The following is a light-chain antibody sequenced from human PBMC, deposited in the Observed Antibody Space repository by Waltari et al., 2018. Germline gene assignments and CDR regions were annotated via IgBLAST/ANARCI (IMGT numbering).Light chain of an antibody. J-gene: IGLJ3*02. CDR3: MIYYSSAWV. CDR2: YRSDSDR. CDR1: SGINVGTYR. Sequence: QAVLTQPSSLSASPGASASLTCTLRSGINVGTYRIYWHQQKPGSPPHYLLRYRSDSDRHQGSGVPSRFSGSNDASANAGILLISGLQSEDEADYYCMIYYSSAWVFGGGTKLTVL. V-gene: IGLV5-45*02.